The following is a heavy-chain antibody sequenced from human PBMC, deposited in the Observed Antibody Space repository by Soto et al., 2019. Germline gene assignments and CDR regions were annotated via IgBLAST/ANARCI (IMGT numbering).Heavy chain of an antibody. CDR1: GFTFRSYG. V-gene: IGHV3-33*06. CDR2: IWYDGSNK. J-gene: IGHJ4*02. Sequence: QVQLVESGGGVVQPGRSLRLSCTASGFTFRSYGMHWVRQAPGKGLEWVAVIWYDGSNKYYADSVKGRFTISRDNSKNTRYLQMNSLRAEDTAMYFCAKDREVLGSLYYFDYWGQGTLVAVSS. CDR3: AKDREVLGSLYYFDY. D-gene: IGHD1-26*01.